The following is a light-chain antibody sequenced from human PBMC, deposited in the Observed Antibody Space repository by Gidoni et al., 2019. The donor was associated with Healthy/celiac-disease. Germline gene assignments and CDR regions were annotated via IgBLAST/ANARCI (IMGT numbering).Light chain of an antibody. J-gene: IGKJ5*01. CDR3: QQYDNLPS. CDR2: DAS. Sequence: DIQMTQYPSSLSASVGDRVTITCQASQDISNYLTWYQQKPGKAPKLLIYDASNLETGVPSRFSGSGSGTDFTFTISSLQPEDIATYYCQQYDNLPSFGQGTRLEIK. V-gene: IGKV1-33*01. CDR1: QDISNY.